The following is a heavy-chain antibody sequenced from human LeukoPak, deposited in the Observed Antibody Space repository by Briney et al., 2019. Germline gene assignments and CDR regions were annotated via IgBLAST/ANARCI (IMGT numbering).Heavy chain of an antibody. D-gene: IGHD1-26*01. V-gene: IGHV3-48*03. J-gene: IGHJ4*02. Sequence: PGGSLRLSCAASGFTFSSSEMNWVRQAPGKGLEWVSYISNSGSTIFYADSVKGRFTISRDNAKNSLYLQMNSLRAEDTAVYYCASRTVGARFDYWGRGTLVTVSS. CDR2: ISNSGSTI. CDR1: GFTFSSSE. CDR3: ASRTVGARFDY.